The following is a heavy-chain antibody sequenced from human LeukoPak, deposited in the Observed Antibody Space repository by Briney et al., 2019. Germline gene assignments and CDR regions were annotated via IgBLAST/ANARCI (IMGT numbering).Heavy chain of an antibody. CDR1: VVRFSSYV. Sequence: GWSLRLSCEASVVRFSSYVMRGLRQAPGKGPEGVSGISGSGGGTYYAGSVKCRFAISRDNSKNTLYLQMNSLRAEDTAVYYCVQEGPRGLAFDIWGQGTKVTVSS. V-gene: IGHV3-23*01. J-gene: IGHJ3*02. CDR2: ISGSGGGT. CDR3: VQEGPRGLAFDI.